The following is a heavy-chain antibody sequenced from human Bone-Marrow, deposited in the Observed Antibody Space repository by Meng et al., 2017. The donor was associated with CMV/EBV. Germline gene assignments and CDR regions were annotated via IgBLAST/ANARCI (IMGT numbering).Heavy chain of an antibody. CDR2: INHSGST. J-gene: IGHJ3*02. CDR3: ARVTLARRQTHDAFDI. Sequence: SDTLSLTCAVYGGSFSGYYWSWIRQPPGKGLEWIGEINHSGSTNYNPSLKSRVTISVDTSKNQFSLKLSSVTAADTAVYYCARVTLARRQTHDAFDIWGQGTMVTVSS. D-gene: IGHD4-23*01. V-gene: IGHV4-34*01. CDR1: GGSFSGYY.